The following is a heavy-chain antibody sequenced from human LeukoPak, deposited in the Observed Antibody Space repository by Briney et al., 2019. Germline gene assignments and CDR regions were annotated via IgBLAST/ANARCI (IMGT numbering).Heavy chain of an antibody. V-gene: IGHV3-23*01. CDR1: GFIFSSHG. CDR3: ARGRSSMVRGYYYYYMDV. D-gene: IGHD3-10*01. J-gene: IGHJ6*03. CDR2: ISPSGDIT. Sequence: GGTLRLSCAASGFIFSSHGMNWVRQAPGKGLEWVSGISPSGDITYYADSVKGRFTISRDNSKNTVYLQMDSLRFEDTAVYYCARGRSSMVRGYYYYYMDVWGKGTTVTISS.